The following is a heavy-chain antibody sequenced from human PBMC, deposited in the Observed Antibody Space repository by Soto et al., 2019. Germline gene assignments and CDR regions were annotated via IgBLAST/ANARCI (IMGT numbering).Heavy chain of an antibody. V-gene: IGHV1-3*01. J-gene: IGHJ4*02. CDR2: INAGNGNT. CDR1: GYTFTSYA. D-gene: IGHD3-3*01. Sequence: ASVKVSCKASGYTFTSYAMHWVRQAPGQRLEWMGWINAGNGNTKYSQKFQGRVTITRDTSASTAYMELSSLRSEDTAVYYCARGANSIFGVVGPFDYWGQGTLVTVSS. CDR3: ARGANSIFGVVGPFDY.